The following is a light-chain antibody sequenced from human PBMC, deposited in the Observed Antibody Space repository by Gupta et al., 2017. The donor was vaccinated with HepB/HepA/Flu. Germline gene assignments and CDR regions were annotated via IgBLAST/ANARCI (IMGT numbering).Light chain of an antibody. J-gene: IGKJ1*01. CDR3: QQHNSYSET. Sequence: EIQMTQSPSTLSASVGDRVTITCRASQSISSWLAWYQQKPGKAPKLLIYKASSLESGVPSRFSGSGAGTEFTLTISSLQPDDFATYYCQQHNSYSETFGQGTKVEIK. CDR1: QSISSW. V-gene: IGKV1-5*03. CDR2: KAS.